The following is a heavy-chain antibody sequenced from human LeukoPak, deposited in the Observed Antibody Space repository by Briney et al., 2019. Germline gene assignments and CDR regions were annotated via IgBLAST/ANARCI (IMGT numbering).Heavy chain of an antibody. Sequence: SVKVSCKASGGTFSSYAISWVRQAPGQGLEWMGGIIPIFGTANYAQKFQGRVTITADESTSTAYMELSSLRSEDTAVYYCAREYQDGYNLDYYFDYWGQGTLVTVSS. J-gene: IGHJ4*02. CDR2: IIPIFGTA. V-gene: IGHV1-69*13. CDR3: AREYQDGYNLDYYFDY. CDR1: GGTFSSYA. D-gene: IGHD5-24*01.